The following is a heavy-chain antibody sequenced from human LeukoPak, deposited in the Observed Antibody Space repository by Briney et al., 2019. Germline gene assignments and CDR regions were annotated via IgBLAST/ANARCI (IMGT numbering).Heavy chain of an antibody. D-gene: IGHD3-10*01. V-gene: IGHV3-23*01. J-gene: IGHJ4*02. CDR3: AKEVLRDYFDY. Sequence: GGSLRLSCAASGFTFSSYAMSWVRQAPGKGLEWVSAISGGGFNTYYANSVEGRSTISRDNSKNTLYLQLNSLRAEDTAIYYCAKEVLRDYFDYWGQGTLVTVSS. CDR2: ISGGGFNT. CDR1: GFTFSSYA.